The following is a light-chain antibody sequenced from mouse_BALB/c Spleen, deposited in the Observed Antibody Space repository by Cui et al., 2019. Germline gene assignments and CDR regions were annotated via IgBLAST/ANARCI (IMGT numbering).Light chain of an antibody. CDR1: SSVSSSY. J-gene: IGKJ1*01. Sequence: ENVLTQSPAIMAASLGQKVTMTCSASSSVSSSYLHWYQQKSGASPKPLIHRTSNLASGVPARFSGSGSGTSYSLTISSVEAEDDATYYCQQWSGYPGTFSGGTKLEIK. V-gene: IGKV4-58*01. CDR2: RTS. CDR3: QQWSGYPGT.